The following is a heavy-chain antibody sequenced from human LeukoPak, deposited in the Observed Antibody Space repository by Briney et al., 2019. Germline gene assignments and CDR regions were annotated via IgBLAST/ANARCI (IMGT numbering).Heavy chain of an antibody. CDR1: GGSISSYY. Sequence: SETLSLTCTVSGGSISSYYWSWIRQPPGKGLEWIGYIYYSGSTNCNPSLKSRVTISVDTSKNQFSLKLSSVTAADTAVYYCARNTANDFWSGYYLVYWGQGTLVTVSS. CDR3: ARNTANDFWSGYYLVY. J-gene: IGHJ4*02. CDR2: IYYSGST. D-gene: IGHD3-3*01. V-gene: IGHV4-59*01.